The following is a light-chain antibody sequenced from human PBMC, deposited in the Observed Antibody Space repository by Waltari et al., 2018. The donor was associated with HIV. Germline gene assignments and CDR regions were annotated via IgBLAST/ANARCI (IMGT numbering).Light chain of an antibody. J-gene: IGKJ1*01. CDR2: KAS. CDR3: QQYGRSRT. CDR1: QSISSS. V-gene: IGKV1-5*03. Sequence: DIQMTQSPSTLSASVGDRVSITCRASQSISSSLAWYQQKPGKVPKLLIYKASTLESVVPSRFSGSGSGTQFTLTISSLQPDDFATYYCQQYGRSRTFGQGTKVDIK.